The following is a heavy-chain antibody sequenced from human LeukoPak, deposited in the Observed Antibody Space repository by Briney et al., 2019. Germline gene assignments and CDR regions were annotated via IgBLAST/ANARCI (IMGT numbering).Heavy chain of an antibody. Sequence: SETLSLTCTVSGGSISSSSYYWGWIRQPPGKGLEWIGSIYYSGSTNYNPSLKSRVTMSVDTSKNQFSLKLSSVTAADTAVYYCARVLYSSSYDYYMDVWGKGTTVTVSS. V-gene: IGHV4-39*07. CDR1: GGSISSSSYY. J-gene: IGHJ6*03. D-gene: IGHD6-6*01. CDR3: ARVLYSSSYDYYMDV. CDR2: IYYSGST.